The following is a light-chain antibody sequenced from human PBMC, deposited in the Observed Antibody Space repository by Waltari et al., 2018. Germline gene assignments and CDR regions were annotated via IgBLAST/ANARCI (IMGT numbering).Light chain of an antibody. V-gene: IGLV2-14*01. CDR1: SSDVGGYNY. CDR3: SSYTSSSTLRV. J-gene: IGLJ3*02. CDR2: EVS. Sequence: QSALTPPASVSGSPGQSLPISCTGTSSDVGGYNYVSWYQQHPGKAPKLMIYEVSNRPSWVSNRFSGSKSGNTASLTISGLQAEDEADYYCSSYTSSSTLRVFGGGTKLTVL.